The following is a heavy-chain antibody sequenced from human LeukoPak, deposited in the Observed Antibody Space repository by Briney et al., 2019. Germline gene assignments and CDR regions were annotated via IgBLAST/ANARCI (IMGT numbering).Heavy chain of an antibody. Sequence: ASVKVSCKASGYTFTSYGISWVRQAPGQGLEWMGWISAYNGNTNYAQKLQGRVTMTTDTSTSTAYMELRSLRSDDTAVYYCARDRGAAYYDSYYMDVWGKGTTVTVSS. CDR2: ISAYNGNT. CDR3: ARDRGAAYYDSYYMDV. D-gene: IGHD3-3*01. CDR1: GYTFTSYG. V-gene: IGHV1-18*01. J-gene: IGHJ6*03.